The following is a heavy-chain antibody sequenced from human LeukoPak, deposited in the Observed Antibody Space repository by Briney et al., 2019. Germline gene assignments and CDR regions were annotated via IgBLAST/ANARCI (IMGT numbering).Heavy chain of an antibody. Sequence: GTFSSYAXXXXXQAXXQGLEWMGRIIPILGIANYAQKFQGRVTITADKSTSTAYMELSSLRSEDTAVYYCARGRYSYGTYWGQGTLVTVSS. V-gene: IGHV1-69*04. J-gene: IGHJ4*02. CDR1: GTFSSYA. CDR2: IIPILGIA. CDR3: ARGRYSYGTY. D-gene: IGHD5-18*01.